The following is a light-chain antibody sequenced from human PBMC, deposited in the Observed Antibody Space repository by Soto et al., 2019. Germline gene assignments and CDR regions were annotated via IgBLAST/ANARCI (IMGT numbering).Light chain of an antibody. J-gene: IGLJ2*01. CDR3: CSSPATYTLV. V-gene: IGLV2-23*02. Sequence: QAVLPQPGSVSGSPGPSITISCTGTSSEIGTYNTVSWYQHHPGKAPKLLIFEVIERRSGVSDRFSGSKSGNTASLTISGLQPEDEAYYYCCSSPATYTLVFGGGTKVTVL. CDR1: SSEIGTYNT. CDR2: EVI.